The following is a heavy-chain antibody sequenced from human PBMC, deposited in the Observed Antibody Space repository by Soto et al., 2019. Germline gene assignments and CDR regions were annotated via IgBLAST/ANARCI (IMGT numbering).Heavy chain of an antibody. Sequence: ASVKVSCKASGYTFTSYGISWVRQAPGQGLEWMGWISAYNGNTNYAQKLQGRVTMTTDTSTSTAYMELSSPRSDDTAVYYCAREDRDRETGLVPAAIDGMDVWGQGTTVTVSS. V-gene: IGHV1-18*01. J-gene: IGHJ6*02. CDR3: AREDRDRETGLVPAAIDGMDV. D-gene: IGHD2-2*01. CDR2: ISAYNGNT. CDR1: GYTFTSYG.